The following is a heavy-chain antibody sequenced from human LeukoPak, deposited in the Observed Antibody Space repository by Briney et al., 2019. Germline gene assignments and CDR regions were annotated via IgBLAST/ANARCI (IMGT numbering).Heavy chain of an antibody. CDR2: IVVGSGNT. Sequence: SVKVSCKASGFTFTSSAVQWVRQARGQRLEWIGWIVVGSGNTNYAQKFQERVTITRDMSTSTAYMELSSLRSEDTAVYYCAAITPSTLSGSYLSYGMDIWGKGTTVTVSS. CDR3: AAITPSTLSGSYLSYGMDI. J-gene: IGHJ6*04. V-gene: IGHV1-58*01. D-gene: IGHD3-10*01. CDR1: GFTFTSSA.